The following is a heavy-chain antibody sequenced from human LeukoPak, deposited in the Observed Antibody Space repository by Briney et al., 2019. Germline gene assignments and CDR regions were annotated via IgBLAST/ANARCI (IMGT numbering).Heavy chain of an antibody. V-gene: IGHV3-9*01. D-gene: IGHD6-19*01. J-gene: IGHJ5*02. CDR3: ARDSAGFDR. CDR2: ISWNSGSI. CDR1: GFTFDDYA. Sequence: PGRSLRLSCAASGFTFDDYAMHWVRQAPGKGLEWVSGISWNSGSIGYADSVKGRFTISRDNAKNSLYLQMSSLRAEDTAVYYCARDSAGFDRWGQGTLVTVSS.